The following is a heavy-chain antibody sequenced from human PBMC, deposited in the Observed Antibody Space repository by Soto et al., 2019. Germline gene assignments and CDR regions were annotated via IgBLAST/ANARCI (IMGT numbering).Heavy chain of an antibody. CDR2: IDHNGHT. J-gene: IGHJ4*02. CDR3: APYGSGIYYISRDQY. D-gene: IGHD3-10*01. Sequence: QVQLQQWGAGLLKPSETLSLTCAVYGGSFSGYCWSWIRQPPGKGLEWIGEIDHNGHTHYNPSLTSRVTISVDKSKNQFSLRLSSMTAADTAIYYCAPYGSGIYYISRDQYWGQGTLVTVSS. V-gene: IGHV4-34*01. CDR1: GGSFSGYC.